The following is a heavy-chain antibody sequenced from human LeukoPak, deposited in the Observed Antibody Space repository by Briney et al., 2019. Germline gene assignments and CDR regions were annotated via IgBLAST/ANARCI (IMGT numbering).Heavy chain of an antibody. CDR3: AKEAIAVAGPNYFYY. CDR1: GFTFSSYG. CDR2: IAHDGSID. Sequence: GGSLRLSCAASGFTFSSYGMHWLRQAPGKGLDWVAVIAHDGSIDYYADSVKGRFTISRDNAKNTLYLQMNSLRTEDTAMFYCAKEAIAVAGPNYFYYWGQGTLVTVSS. V-gene: IGHV3-30*18. D-gene: IGHD6-19*01. J-gene: IGHJ4*02.